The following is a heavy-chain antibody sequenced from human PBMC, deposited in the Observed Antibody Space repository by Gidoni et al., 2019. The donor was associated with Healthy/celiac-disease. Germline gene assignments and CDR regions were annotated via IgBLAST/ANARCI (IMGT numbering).Heavy chain of an antibody. V-gene: IGHV3-9*01. CDR1: GFTFDDYA. D-gene: IGHD6-6*01. CDR3: AKSRSSSSSGYFDY. CDR2: ISWNSGSI. Sequence: EVQLVESGGGLVQPGRSLRLSCAASGFTFDDYALHWVRQAPGKGLEWVSGISWNSGSIGYADSVKGRFTISRDNAKNSLYLQMNSLRAEDTALYYCAKSRSSSSSGYFDYWGQGTLVTVSS. J-gene: IGHJ4*02.